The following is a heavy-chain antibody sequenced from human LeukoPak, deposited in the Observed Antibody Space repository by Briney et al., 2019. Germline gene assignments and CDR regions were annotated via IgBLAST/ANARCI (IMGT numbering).Heavy chain of an antibody. CDR1: GFTFSSYS. J-gene: IGHJ5*02. D-gene: IGHD6-13*01. Sequence: QAGGPLRLSCAASGFTFSSYSMSWVRQAPGKGLEWVSFMYSRGDTYYADSVKGRFTFSRDISKNTLYLQINGLRPEDTAMYYCARDAPQVPAAGVLASWGQGTLVTVSS. V-gene: IGHV3-53*01. CDR2: MYSRGDT. CDR3: ARDAPQVPAAGVLAS.